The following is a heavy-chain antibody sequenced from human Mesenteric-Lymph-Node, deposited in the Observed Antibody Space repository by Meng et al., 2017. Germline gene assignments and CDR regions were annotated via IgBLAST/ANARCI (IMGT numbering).Heavy chain of an antibody. CDR1: GDRVSSNSAA. CDR2: TYNRCKWDN. J-gene: IGHJ6*02. V-gene: IGHV6-1*01. CDR3: AREPSVVVAATPYYYYGMDV. Sequence: SQTLSLTCAIPGDRVSSNSAAWNWIRQSPSRGLEWLGRTYNRCKWDNDYAVAVKSRITINPDTSKNQFSLKLNSVTPEDTAVYYCAREPSVVVAATPYYYYGMDVWGQGTTVTVSS. D-gene: IGHD2-15*01.